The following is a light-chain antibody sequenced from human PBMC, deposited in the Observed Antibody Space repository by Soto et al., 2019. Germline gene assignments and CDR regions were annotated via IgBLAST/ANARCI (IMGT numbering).Light chain of an antibody. Sequence: EIVMTQSPATLSASPGERATLSCRASQSISSNLAWYQQKPGQAPRLLIYDASTRATGIPARFSASVSGTEFTLTISSLQSEDFAVYYCQQYNNWPLTFGGGTKVEIK. J-gene: IGKJ4*01. CDR3: QQYNNWPLT. CDR1: QSISSN. V-gene: IGKV3-15*01. CDR2: DAS.